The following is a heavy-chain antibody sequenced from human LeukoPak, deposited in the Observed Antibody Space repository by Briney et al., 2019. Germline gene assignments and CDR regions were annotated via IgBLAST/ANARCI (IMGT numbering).Heavy chain of an antibody. J-gene: IGHJ4*02. Sequence: PGGSLRLSCAASGFTFSRSAMTWVRQTPGKGLDWASSISSSGNTYYADSVKGRFTISRDNSKNMLYLQMNSLRAADTSVYYCVKGRISEDGLDFWGQGTLVTVSS. D-gene: IGHD6-13*01. CDR1: GFTFSRSA. CDR2: ISSSGNT. CDR3: VKGRISEDGLDF. V-gene: IGHV3-23*01.